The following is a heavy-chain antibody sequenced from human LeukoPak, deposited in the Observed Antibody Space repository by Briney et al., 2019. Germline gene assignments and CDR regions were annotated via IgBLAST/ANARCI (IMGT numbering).Heavy chain of an antibody. D-gene: IGHD3-22*01. V-gene: IGHV4-38-2*02. J-gene: IGHJ4*02. Sequence: SETLSLTCTVSGYSISSGYYWGWIRQPPGKGLEWIGSIYHSGSTYYNPSLKSRVTISVNTSKNQFSLKLSSVTAADTAVYYCARAWSNYYDSSGYYYPMKYWGQGTLVTVSS. CDR2: IYHSGST. CDR3: ARAWSNYYDSSGYYYPMKY. CDR1: GYSISSGYY.